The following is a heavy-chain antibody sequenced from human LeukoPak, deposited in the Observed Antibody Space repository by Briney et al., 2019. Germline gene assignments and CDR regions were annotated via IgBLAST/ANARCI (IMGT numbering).Heavy chain of an antibody. V-gene: IGHV4-59*01. CDR1: GGSMSSYY. CDR2: TYYSGNT. D-gene: IGHD3-22*01. J-gene: IGHJ4*02. CDR3: ARVFHDSSGYPLDY. Sequence: SETLSLTCTVSGGSMSSYYWSWIRQPPGKGLECIGYTYYSGNTNYNPSLKSRVTISVDTSKNQFSLKVSSVTAADTAVYYCARVFHDSSGYPLDYWGQGTLSPSPQ.